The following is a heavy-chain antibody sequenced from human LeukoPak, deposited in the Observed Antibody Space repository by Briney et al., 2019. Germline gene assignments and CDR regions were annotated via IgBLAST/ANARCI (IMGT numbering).Heavy chain of an antibody. CDR3: ARGGGGRGYSYGFDYYYYMDV. CDR1: GGSFSGYY. J-gene: IGHJ6*03. Sequence: PAETVSLTCTVYGGSFSGYYWSWIRQPPGKGREWIGEINHSGSSNYNPSLKSRVTISVDTSKNQFSLKLSSVTAADTAVYYCARGGGGRGYSYGFDYYYYMDVWGKGTTVTVSS. D-gene: IGHD5-18*01. V-gene: IGHV4-34*01. CDR2: INHSGSS.